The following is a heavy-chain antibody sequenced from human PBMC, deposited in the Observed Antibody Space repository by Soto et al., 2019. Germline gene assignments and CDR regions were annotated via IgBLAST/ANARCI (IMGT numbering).Heavy chain of an antibody. D-gene: IGHD2-2*02. CDR2: IYSSGST. CDR1: GSSVSSGTHY. CDR3: ARFVRSCSGTTCYTRADV. J-gene: IGHJ6*02. V-gene: IGHV4-61*01. Sequence: PSETLSVTRTVSGSSVSSGTHYWSWIRQPPGRRLEWIGFIYSSGSTNYNPSLKSRVTMSVDTSKNQFSLKLRSVIVADTAVYHCARFVRSCSGTTCYTRADVWGQGTTVTAPS.